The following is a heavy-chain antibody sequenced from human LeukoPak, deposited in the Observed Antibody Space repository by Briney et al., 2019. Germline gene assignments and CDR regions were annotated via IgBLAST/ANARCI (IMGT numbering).Heavy chain of an antibody. J-gene: IGHJ4*02. CDR1: GFSFNKYA. D-gene: IGHD3-10*01. CDR2: MTGGGAT. Sequence: GGSLRLSCVGSGFSFNKYAASWVRQAPGKGLEWVAGMTGGGATYHADSVKGRFVISRDNPKNTVYLQMNSLRAEDTALYFCAKDKIVGDGRWDFDYWGQGTLVTVSS. V-gene: IGHV3-23*01. CDR3: AKDKIVGDGRWDFDY.